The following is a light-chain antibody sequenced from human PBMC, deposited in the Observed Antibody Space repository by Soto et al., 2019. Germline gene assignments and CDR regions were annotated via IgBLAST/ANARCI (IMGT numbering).Light chain of an antibody. CDR1: QSVSSSY. Sequence: EIVMTQSPATLSVSPGGRATLSCRASQSVSSSYLAWYQQKPGQAPRLLIYGASSRATGIPDRFSGSGSGTDFTLTISRLEPEDFAVYYCQQYGSSPFGGGTKVDIK. J-gene: IGKJ4*01. V-gene: IGKV3-20*01. CDR2: GAS. CDR3: QQYGSSP.